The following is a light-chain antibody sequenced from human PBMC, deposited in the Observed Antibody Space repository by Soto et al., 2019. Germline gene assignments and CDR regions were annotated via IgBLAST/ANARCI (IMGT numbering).Light chain of an antibody. V-gene: IGKV1-12*01. J-gene: IGKJ2*01. CDR3: QQANSFPYT. CDR1: KGISSW. Sequence: DLQMTQSPSSVSASVGDRVTITCRASKGISSWLAWYQQKPGKAPKLLIFAASSLQSGFPSRFSGSGSVTVFTLTISSLQPEDFATYYCQQANSFPYTFCQGTKLEIK. CDR2: AAS.